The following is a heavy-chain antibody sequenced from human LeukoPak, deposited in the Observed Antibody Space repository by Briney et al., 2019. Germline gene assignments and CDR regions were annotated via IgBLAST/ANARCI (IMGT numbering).Heavy chain of an antibody. CDR1: GFTFGSYA. CDR2: ISGGGGRT. V-gene: IGHV3-23*01. CDR3: AKGTRLVESYLSFDD. D-gene: IGHD3-16*01. Sequence: GGSLRLSCAASGFTFGSYAMNWVRQAPGKGLEWVSTISGGGGRTYYADSVKGRFTISRDNSKNTLYLQMNSLRAEDTAVYYCAKGTRLVESYLSFDDWGQGTLVTVSS. J-gene: IGHJ4*02.